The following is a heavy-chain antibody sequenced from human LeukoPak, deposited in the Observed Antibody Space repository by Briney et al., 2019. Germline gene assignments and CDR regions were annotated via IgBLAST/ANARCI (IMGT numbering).Heavy chain of an antibody. CDR3: AKASRSLYYYGMDV. Sequence: PPGRSLRLSCAASGFTFDDYAMPWVRHAPGKGLEWVSGISWNSGSIGYADSVKGRFTISRDNAKNSLYLQMNSLRAEDTALYYCAKASRSLYYYGMDVWGQGTTVTVSS. CDR2: ISWNSGSI. J-gene: IGHJ6*02. CDR1: GFTFDDYA. V-gene: IGHV3-9*01.